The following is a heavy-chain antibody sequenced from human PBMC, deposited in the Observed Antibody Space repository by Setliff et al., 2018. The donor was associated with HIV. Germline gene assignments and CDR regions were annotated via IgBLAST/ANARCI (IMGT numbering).Heavy chain of an antibody. J-gene: IGHJ4*02. D-gene: IGHD3-3*01. CDR1: GFTFSKYY. Sequence: PGGSLRLSCAASGFTFSKYYMNWVRQTPGKGLEWVSSISSTSTYIYYADSVKGRFTISRDNAKNSLYLQMNSLRAGDTAVYYCARVRVSGYYTGDYWGQGTLVTVSS. CDR2: ISSTSTYI. V-gene: IGHV3-21*06. CDR3: ARVRVSGYYTGDY.